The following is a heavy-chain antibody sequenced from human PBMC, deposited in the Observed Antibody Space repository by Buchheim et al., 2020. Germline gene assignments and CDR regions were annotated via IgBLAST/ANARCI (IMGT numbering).Heavy chain of an antibody. J-gene: IGHJ6*02. V-gene: IGHV3-30*18. CDR3: AKAQGYDFWSGYYRSYYYYGMDV. Sequence: QVQLVESGGGVVQPGRSLRLSCAASGFTFSSYGMHWVRQAPGKGLEWVAVISYDGSNKYYADSVKGRFTISRDNSKNTLYLQMNSLRAEDTAVYYCAKAQGYDFWSGYYRSYYYYGMDVWGQGTT. D-gene: IGHD3-3*01. CDR1: GFTFSSYG. CDR2: ISYDGSNK.